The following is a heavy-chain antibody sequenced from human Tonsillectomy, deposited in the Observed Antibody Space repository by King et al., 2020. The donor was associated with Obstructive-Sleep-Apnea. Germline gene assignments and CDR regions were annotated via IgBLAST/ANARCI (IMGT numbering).Heavy chain of an antibody. V-gene: IGHV3-7*01. D-gene: IGHD2-15*01. CDR3: TRDPFNYSDDNGFDV. J-gene: IGHJ3*01. CDR2: IKYDGSGR. CDR1: GFTFSSSW. Sequence: EVQLVESGGGLVQPGGSLRLSCAASGFTFSSSWMSWVRQAPGKGLEWVANIKYDGSGRYYGDSVKGRFTISRDNAKNSLYLEMNGLRAEDTALYYCTRDPFNYSDDNGFDVWGQGTMVTVSS.